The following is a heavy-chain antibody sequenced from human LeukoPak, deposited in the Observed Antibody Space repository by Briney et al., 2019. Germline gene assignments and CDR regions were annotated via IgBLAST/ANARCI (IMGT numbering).Heavy chain of an antibody. V-gene: IGHV4-34*01. CDR1: GGSFSGYY. J-gene: IGHJ3*02. Sequence: SETLSLTCAVYGGSFSGYYWSWIRQPPGKGLEWIGEINHSGSTNYNPSLKSRVTISVDTSKNQFSLKLSSVTAADTAVYYCARPRRGKMAARVAFDIWGQGTMVTVSS. CDR2: INHSGST. D-gene: IGHD5-24*01. CDR3: ARPRRGKMAARVAFDI.